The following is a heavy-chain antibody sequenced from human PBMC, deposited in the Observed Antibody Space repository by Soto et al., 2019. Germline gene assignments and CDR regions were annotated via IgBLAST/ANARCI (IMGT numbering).Heavy chain of an antibody. CDR2: IYWDDDK. Sequence: QITLKESGPTLVKPTQTLTLTCTFSGFSLSTSGVGVGWIRQPPGKALEWLALIYWDDDKRYSPSLKSRLTITKDTSKNQVVLTMTNMDPVDTATYYCAHGGRACCGGDCFPGFDYWGQGTLVTVSS. J-gene: IGHJ4*02. V-gene: IGHV2-5*02. CDR3: AHGGRACCGGDCFPGFDY. D-gene: IGHD2-21*02. CDR1: GFSLSTSGVG.